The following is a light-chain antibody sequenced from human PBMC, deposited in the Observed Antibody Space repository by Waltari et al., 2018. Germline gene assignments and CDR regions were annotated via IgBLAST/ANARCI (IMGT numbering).Light chain of an antibody. CDR3: QQSHSAPLA. CDR1: QAISGY. V-gene: IGKV1-9*01. CDR2: AAS. Sequence: NQLTQSPSSLSASVGDRVTITCRASQAISGYLAWYQQKPGKAPKLLIYAASTLQSGGPSRFSGSGSGTDFTLTISSLQPEDFATYYCQQSHSAPLAFGGGTRLEI. J-gene: IGKJ4*01.